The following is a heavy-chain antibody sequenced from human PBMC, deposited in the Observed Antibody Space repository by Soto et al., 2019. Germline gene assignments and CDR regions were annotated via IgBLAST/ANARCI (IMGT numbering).Heavy chain of an antibody. Sequence: GGSLRLSCAASGFTLSSYAMSWVRQAPGKGLEWVSVISYNGSNKYYADSVKGRFTISRDNSKNTLYLQMNSLRAEDTAVYYCAREGYCSGGSCYSGFDYWGQGTLVTVSS. J-gene: IGHJ4*02. CDR3: AREGYCSGGSCYSGFDY. D-gene: IGHD2-15*01. CDR1: GFTLSSYA. CDR2: ISYNGSNK. V-gene: IGHV3-30-3*01.